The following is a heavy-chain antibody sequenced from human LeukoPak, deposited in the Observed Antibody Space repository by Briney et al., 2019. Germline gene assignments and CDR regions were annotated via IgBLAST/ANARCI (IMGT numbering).Heavy chain of an antibody. CDR2: ISSSSYI. CDR3: AREGPYCGGDCSSGYYMDV. Sequence: NPGGSLRLSCAASGFTFSSYSMNWVRQAPGKGLEWVSSISSSSYIYYADSVKGRFTISRDNAKNSLYLQMNSLRAEDTAVYYCAREGPYCGGDCSSGYYMDVWGKGTTVTVSS. CDR1: GFTFSSYS. V-gene: IGHV3-21*01. J-gene: IGHJ6*03. D-gene: IGHD2-21*02.